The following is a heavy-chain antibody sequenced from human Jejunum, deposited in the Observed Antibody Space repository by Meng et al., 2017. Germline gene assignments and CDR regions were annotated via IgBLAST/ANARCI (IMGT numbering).Heavy chain of an antibody. V-gene: IGHV4-34*01. CDR1: GESFSGFY. CDR2: IDHRGSI. CDR3: ARRGRDVRGNLNYYYKGLDV. D-gene: IGHD3-10*01. Sequence: SQTLSLTCGVSGESFSGFYWSWIRQPPGKGLEWIGEIDHRGSIYYNPSLESRVTISEDTSKNQFSLSLSSVTAADTAVYYCARRGRDVRGNLNYYYKGLDVWAQGTLVTVSS. J-gene: IGHJ6*02.